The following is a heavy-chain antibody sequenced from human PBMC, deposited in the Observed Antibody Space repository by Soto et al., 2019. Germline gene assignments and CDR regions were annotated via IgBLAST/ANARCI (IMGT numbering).Heavy chain of an antibody. D-gene: IGHD3-9*01. CDR1: GGSFSGYY. Sequence: SETLSLTCAVYGGSFSGYYWSWIRQPPGKGLEWIGEINHSGSTNYNPSLKSRVTISVDTSKNQFSLKLSSVTAADTAVYYCASYDILTGYYNVPYWGQGTLVTVSS. CDR2: INHSGST. V-gene: IGHV4-34*01. CDR3: ASYDILTGYYNVPY. J-gene: IGHJ4*02.